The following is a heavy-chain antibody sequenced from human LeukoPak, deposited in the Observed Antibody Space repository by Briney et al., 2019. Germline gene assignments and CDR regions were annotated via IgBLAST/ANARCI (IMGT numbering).Heavy chain of an antibody. J-gene: IGHJ6*02. CDR3: AHDVVVVAAGYYYYYGVDV. Sequence: SGPTLVNPTQTLTLTCTFSGFSFSTSGAGVGWIRQPPGKALEWLALIYWNDDKRYSPSLKSRLTITKDTSKNQVVLTMTNMDPVDTATYYCAHDVVVVAAGYYYYYGVDVWGQGTTVTVSS. CDR1: GFSFSTSGAG. CDR2: IYWNDDK. V-gene: IGHV2-5*01. D-gene: IGHD2-15*01.